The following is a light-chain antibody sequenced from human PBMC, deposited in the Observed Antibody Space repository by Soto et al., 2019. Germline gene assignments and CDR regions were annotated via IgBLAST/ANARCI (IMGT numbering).Light chain of an antibody. V-gene: IGLV2-14*01. CDR1: SSDIGAYDY. CDR2: EVS. CDR3: SSYTSSSFYV. Sequence: QSALTQPASLSGSPGQSITISCTGTSSDIGAYDYVSWYQQHPGKAPKLMIYEVSNRPSGVSNRFSGSKSGNTASLTISGLQAEDEADYYCSSYTSSSFYVFGTGTKVTVL. J-gene: IGLJ1*01.